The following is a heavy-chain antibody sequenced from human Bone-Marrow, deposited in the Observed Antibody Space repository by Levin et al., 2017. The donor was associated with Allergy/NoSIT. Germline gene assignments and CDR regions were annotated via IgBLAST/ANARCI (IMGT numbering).Heavy chain of an antibody. V-gene: IGHV3-11*05. D-gene: IGHD2-15*01. CDR1: GFTFGDYY. CDR3: ARGSLGCYGGSCYSFDY. CDR2: ISSSSIYT. J-gene: IGHJ4*02. Sequence: GESLKISCAASGFTFGDYYMTWVRQAPGKGLEWISYISSSSIYTTYADSVKGRFTISRDNAKNSLYLQMNSLRDEDTAVYYCARGSLGCYGGSCYSFDYWGQGIQVTVSS.